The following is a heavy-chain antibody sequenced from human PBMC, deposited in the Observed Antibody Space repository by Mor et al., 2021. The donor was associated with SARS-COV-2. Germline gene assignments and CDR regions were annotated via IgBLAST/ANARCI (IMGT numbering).Heavy chain of an antibody. D-gene: IGHD1-26*01. J-gene: IGHJ4*02. Sequence: TFQGRVTMTKDTSTSTVYMELSSLRSEDTAVYYCAREMGTTYYVDYWGQGTLVTVSS. V-gene: IGHV1-46*01. CDR3: AREMGTTYYVDY.